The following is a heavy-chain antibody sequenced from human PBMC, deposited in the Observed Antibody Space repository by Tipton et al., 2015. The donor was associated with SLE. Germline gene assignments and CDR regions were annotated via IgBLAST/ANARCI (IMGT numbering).Heavy chain of an antibody. CDR2: ISYSSKWNS. CDR1: GDSVSSDHVV. CDR3: TRQGSGWALDF. V-gene: IGHV6-1*01. D-gene: IGHD6-19*01. J-gene: IGHJ4*02. Sequence: GLVKPSQTLSVTCAISGDSVSSDHVVWNWVRQSPSRGLEWLGRISYSSKWNSDYAESLKGRMTISPDTSKNQVSLLLNSVTPEDTAVYCCTRQGSGWALDFRGQGTLVTVSS.